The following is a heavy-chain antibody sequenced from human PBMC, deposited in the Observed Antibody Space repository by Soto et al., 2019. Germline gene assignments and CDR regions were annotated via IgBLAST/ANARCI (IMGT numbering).Heavy chain of an antibody. CDR1: GGSISSGGYS. Sequence: SETLTLTCTVSGGSISSGGYSWSWIRQPPGKGLEWIGYIYYSGSTYYNPSLKSRVTISVDTSKNQFSLKLSSVTAADTAVYYCARRLIAIVLVPAAMRYGMDVWGQGTTVTVSS. V-gene: IGHV4-30-2*03. CDR3: ARRLIAIVLVPAAMRYGMDV. J-gene: IGHJ6*02. CDR2: IYYSGST. D-gene: IGHD2-2*01.